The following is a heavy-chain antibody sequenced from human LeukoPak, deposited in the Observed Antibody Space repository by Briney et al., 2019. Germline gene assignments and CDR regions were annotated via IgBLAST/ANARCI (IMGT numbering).Heavy chain of an antibody. CDR3: ASSYYYGSGSYYPFDY. V-gene: IGHV3-15*01. Sequence: GGSLRLSCAASGFTFSNAWMSWVRQAPGKGLEWVGRIKSKTDGGTTDYAAPVKGGFTISRDDSKNTLYLQMNSLKTEGTAVYYCASSYYYGSGSYYPFDYWGQGTLVTVSS. CDR2: IKSKTDGGTT. D-gene: IGHD3-10*01. CDR1: GFTFSNAW. J-gene: IGHJ4*02.